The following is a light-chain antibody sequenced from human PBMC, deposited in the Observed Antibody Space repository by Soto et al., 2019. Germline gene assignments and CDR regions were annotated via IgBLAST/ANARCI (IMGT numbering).Light chain of an antibody. CDR1: QGISSF. CDR3: QQLNSFPIP. V-gene: IGKV1-9*01. Sequence: IQLTQSPSSLSASVGDRVTITCRASQGISSFLAWYQQKPGKAPKLLIYGASTLQSGVPSRFSCSGSGTEFTLTIGSLQPEDFATYYCQQLNSFPIPFGPGTKVDIK. J-gene: IGKJ3*01. CDR2: GAS.